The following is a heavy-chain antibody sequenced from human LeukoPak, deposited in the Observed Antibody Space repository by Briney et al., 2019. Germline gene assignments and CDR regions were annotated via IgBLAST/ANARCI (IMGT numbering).Heavy chain of an antibody. V-gene: IGHV1-2*02. D-gene: IGHD5-12*01. Sequence: ASVKVSCKASGYTFTGYYLHWVRQAPGQGLEWMGWINPNSGGTNYAQKFQGRVTMTTDTSTSTAYMELRSLRSDDTAVYYCARDPGSHAFYSGYPFDYWGQGTLVTVSS. CDR3: ARDPGSHAFYSGYPFDY. J-gene: IGHJ4*02. CDR2: INPNSGGT. CDR1: GYTFTGYY.